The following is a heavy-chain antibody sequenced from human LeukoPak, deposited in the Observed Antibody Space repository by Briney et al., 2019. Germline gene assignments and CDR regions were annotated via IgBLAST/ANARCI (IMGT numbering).Heavy chain of an antibody. CDR1: GFTFSSYD. CDR3: AREVTAVDY. V-gene: IGHV3-48*01. J-gene: IGHJ4*02. CDR2: VSGSSTV. D-gene: IGHD2-21*02. Sequence: SGGSLRLSCAASGFTFSSYDMNWVRQAPGKGLEWVSYVSGSSTVFYADSVKGRFTISRDNAKNSVYLQVNSLRAEDTAVYYCAREVTAVDYWGQGTLVTVAS.